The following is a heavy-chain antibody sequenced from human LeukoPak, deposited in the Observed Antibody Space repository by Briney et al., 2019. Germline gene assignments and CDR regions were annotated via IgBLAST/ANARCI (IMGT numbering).Heavy chain of an antibody. CDR2: IYPGDSDT. CDR1: VYSPTSYS. V-gene: IGHV5-51*01. J-gene: IGHJ4*02. D-gene: IGHD3-10*01. CDR3: ARHDVATGVSDY. Sequence: GESLKISCMGSVYSPTSYSIGWVRQMPGKGLEWMAIIYPGDSDTRYSPSFQGQVTISVDKANSTAYLQWSSLKASDTAMYYCARHDVATGVSDYWGQGTLVTVSS.